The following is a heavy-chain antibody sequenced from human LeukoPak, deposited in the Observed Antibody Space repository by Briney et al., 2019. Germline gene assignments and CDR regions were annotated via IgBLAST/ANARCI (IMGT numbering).Heavy chain of an antibody. V-gene: IGHV4-59*01. CDR2: IYYSGST. D-gene: IGHD7-27*01. J-gene: IGHJ2*01. Sequence: PETLSLTCTVSGGSISSYYWSWIRQPPGKGLEWIGYIYYSGSTNCNPSLKSRVTISVDTSKNQFSLKLSSVTAADTAVYYCARVPQLGNPVHWYFDLWGRGTLVTVSS. CDR1: GGSISSYY. CDR3: ARVPQLGNPVHWYFDL.